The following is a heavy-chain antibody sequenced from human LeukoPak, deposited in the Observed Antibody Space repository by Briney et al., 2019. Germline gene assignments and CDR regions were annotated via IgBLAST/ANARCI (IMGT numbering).Heavy chain of an antibody. V-gene: IGHV3-23*01. Sequence: PGGSLRLSCAASGFTFSSYAMSWVRQAPGKGLEWVSAISGSGGSTYYADSVKGRFTISRDNSKNTLYLQMNSLRTEDTAVYYCAHIQAYYGSGSYYSSGDWGQGTLVTVSS. CDR3: AHIQAYYGSGSYYSSGD. CDR2: ISGSGGST. CDR1: GFTFSSYA. D-gene: IGHD3-10*01. J-gene: IGHJ4*02.